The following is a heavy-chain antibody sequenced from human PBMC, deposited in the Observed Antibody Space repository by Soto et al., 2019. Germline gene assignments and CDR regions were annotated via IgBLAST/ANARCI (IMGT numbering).Heavy chain of an antibody. V-gene: IGHV3-15*01. CDR1: GFTFSNAW. D-gene: IGHD3-10*01. CDR2: IKSKTDGGTT. CDR3: TTGWRGYYGSGSDAFDI. J-gene: IGHJ3*02. Sequence: GGSLRLSCAASGFTFSNAWMSWVRQAPGKGLEWVGRIKSKTDGGTTDYAAPVKGRFTISRDDSKNTLYLQMNSLKTEDTAVYYCTTGWRGYYGSGSDAFDIWGQRTTVTVSS.